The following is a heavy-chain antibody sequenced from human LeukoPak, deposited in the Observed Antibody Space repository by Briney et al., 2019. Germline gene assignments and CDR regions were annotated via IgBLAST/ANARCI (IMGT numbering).Heavy chain of an antibody. CDR2: IYYTGST. D-gene: IGHD2-2*01. CDR1: GDSMKSYY. V-gene: IGHV4-59*01. CDR3: ARDYCTTTRCYPNYFDY. J-gene: IGHJ4*02. Sequence: SETLSLTCTVSGDSMKSYYWTWIRQPPGKGLEWIGYIYYTGSTNYNPSLKSRVTISVDTSKNQFSLKLSSVTAADTAVYYCARDYCTTTRCYPNYFDYWGQGTLVTVSS.